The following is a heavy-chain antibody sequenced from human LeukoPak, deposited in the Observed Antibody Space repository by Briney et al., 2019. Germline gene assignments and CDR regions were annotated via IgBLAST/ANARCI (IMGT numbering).Heavy chain of an antibody. CDR2: VYYSGST. CDR1: GGSISTYY. V-gene: IGHV4-59*01. CDR3: ARDGGITGSYWYFDY. J-gene: IGHJ4*02. D-gene: IGHD1-20*01. Sequence: PSETLSLTCTVSGGSISTYYWSWIRQPPGKGLEWIGYVYYSGSTNYNPSLKSRDTISVDTSKNQFSLTLSSATAADTAVYYCARDGGITGSYWYFDYWGQGTLVTVSS.